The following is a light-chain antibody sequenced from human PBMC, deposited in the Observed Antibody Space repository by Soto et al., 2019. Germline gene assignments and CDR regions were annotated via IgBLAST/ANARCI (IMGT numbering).Light chain of an antibody. CDR1: SSDVGGYNY. J-gene: IGLJ1*01. CDR2: DVI. CDR3: SSYAGRNKYV. Sequence: LTQPPSASGSPGQSVTISCTGTSSDVGGYNYVSWYQQYPAKAPKLMIHDVIKRPSGVPDRFSASKSGNTAFLTVSGLQAEDEADYYCSSYAGRNKYVFGTGTKVTVL. V-gene: IGLV2-8*01.